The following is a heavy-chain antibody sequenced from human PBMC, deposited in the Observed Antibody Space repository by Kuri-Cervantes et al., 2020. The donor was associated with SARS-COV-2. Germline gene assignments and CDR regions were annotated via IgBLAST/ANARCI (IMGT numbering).Heavy chain of an antibody. CDR1: GYTFTSYG. V-gene: IGHV1-18*01. CDR3: ARDGSSGWQYDY. D-gene: IGHD6-19*01. J-gene: IGHJ4*02. CDR2: ISAYNGNT. Sequence: ASVKVSCKASGYTFTSYGISWVRQAPGQGLEWMGWISAYNGNTKYSQKFQGRVTITRDTSASTAYMELSSLRSEDTAVYYCARDGSSGWQYDYWGQGTLVTVSS.